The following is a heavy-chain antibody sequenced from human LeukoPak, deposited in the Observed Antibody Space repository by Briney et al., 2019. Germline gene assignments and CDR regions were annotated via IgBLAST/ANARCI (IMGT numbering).Heavy chain of an antibody. D-gene: IGHD5-18*01. Sequence: PSETLSLTCTVSGGSISSGGYYWSWIRQPPGKGLEWIGYIYHSGSTYYNPSLKSRVTISVDRSKNQFSLKLSSVTAADTAVYYCARDPNTAIPYWGQGTLVTVSS. J-gene: IGHJ4*02. CDR2: IYHSGST. CDR3: ARDPNTAIPY. V-gene: IGHV4-30-2*01. CDR1: GGSISSGGYY.